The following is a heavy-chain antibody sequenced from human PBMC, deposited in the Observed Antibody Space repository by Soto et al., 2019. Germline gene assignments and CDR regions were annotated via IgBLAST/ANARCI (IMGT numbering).Heavy chain of an antibody. Sequence: QVQLVQSGAEVKKPGASVKVSCKASGYTFTNYYIHWVRQAPGQGLEWMGIINPSGGSTSYAQKFQGRVTMIRDTSTSTVYMELSSLRSEDTAVYYCARPESVTYYYDSRAPGAFDIWGQGTMVTVSS. CDR3: ARPESVTYYYDSRAPGAFDI. J-gene: IGHJ3*02. V-gene: IGHV1-46*01. CDR2: INPSGGST. D-gene: IGHD3-22*01. CDR1: GYTFTNYY.